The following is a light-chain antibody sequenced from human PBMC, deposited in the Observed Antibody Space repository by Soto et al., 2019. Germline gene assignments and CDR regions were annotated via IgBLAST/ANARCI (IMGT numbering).Light chain of an antibody. J-gene: IGLJ1*01. CDR2: DVS. V-gene: IGLV2-14*01. Sequence: QAASVSGSPGQSITISCTGTSSDVGGYNYVSWYQQHPGKAPKLMIYDVSNRPSGVSNRFSGSKSGNTASLTISGLQAEDEADYYCSSYTSSSTRVFGTGTKVTVL. CDR3: SSYTSSSTRV. CDR1: SSDVGGYNY.